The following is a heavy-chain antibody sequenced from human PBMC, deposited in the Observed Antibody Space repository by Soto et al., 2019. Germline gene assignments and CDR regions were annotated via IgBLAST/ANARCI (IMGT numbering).Heavy chain of an antibody. V-gene: IGHV1-69*01. J-gene: IGHJ5*02. CDR1: GGTFSSYA. D-gene: IGHD1-26*01. CDR3: ARSGSYLIDNWFDP. Sequence: VKVSCKASGGTFSSYAISWVRQAPGQGLEWMGGIIPIFGTANYAQKFQGRVTITADESTSTAYMELSSLRSEDTAVYYYARSGSYLIDNWFDPWGQGTLVTVSS. CDR2: IIPIFGTA.